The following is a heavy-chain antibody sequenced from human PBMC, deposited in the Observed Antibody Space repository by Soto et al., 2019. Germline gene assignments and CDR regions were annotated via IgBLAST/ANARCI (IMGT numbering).Heavy chain of an antibody. Sequence: PGGSLRLSCAASGFTFSRYNMNWGLQAPWKGLEWLSYISSGSSPIYYADSVKGRFTISRDNAKNSLYLQMSSLRDEDTAVYYCASLTIFGAVIEGMDVWGQGTTVTVSS. CDR1: GFTFSRYN. J-gene: IGHJ6*02. V-gene: IGHV3-48*02. D-gene: IGHD3-3*01. CDR2: ISSGSSPI. CDR3: ASLTIFGAVIEGMDV.